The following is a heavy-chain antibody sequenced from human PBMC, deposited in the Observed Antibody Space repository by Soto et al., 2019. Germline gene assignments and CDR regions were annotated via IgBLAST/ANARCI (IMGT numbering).Heavy chain of an antibody. CDR1: GFTFSSYG. CDR2: IWYDGSNK. V-gene: IGHV3-33*01. CDR3: ARGALLKDYDFWSGSAFDI. J-gene: IGHJ3*02. D-gene: IGHD3-3*01. Sequence: QVQLVESGGGVVQPGRSLRLSCAASGFTFSSYGMHWVRQAPGKGLEWVAVIWYDGSNKYYADSVKGRFTISRDNSKNTLYLQMNSLRAEDTAVYDCARGALLKDYDFWSGSAFDIWGQGTMVTVSS.